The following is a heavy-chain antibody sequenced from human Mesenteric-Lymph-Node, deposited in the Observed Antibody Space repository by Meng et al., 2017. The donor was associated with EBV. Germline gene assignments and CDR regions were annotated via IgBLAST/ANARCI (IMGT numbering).Heavy chain of an antibody. CDR1: GGSISSSSYY. D-gene: IGHD3-10*01. CDR3: ARHVLQRGWFDP. V-gene: IGHV4-39*01. J-gene: IGHJ5*02. Sequence: QRQLQEWGPGLVKPSEALSLPCTVSGGSISSSSYYWGWIRQPPGKGLEWIGSIYYSGSTYYNPSLKSRVTISVDTSKNQFSLKLSSVTAADTAVYYCARHVLQRGWFDPWGQGTLVTVSS. CDR2: IYYSGST.